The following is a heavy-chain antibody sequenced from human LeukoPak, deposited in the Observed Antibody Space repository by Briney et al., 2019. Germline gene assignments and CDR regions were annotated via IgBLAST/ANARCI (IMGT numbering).Heavy chain of an antibody. Sequence: SGPTLVKPTQTLTLTCTFSGFSLSTSGVGVGWIRQPPGKAREWLALIYWNDNKLYSPSLKSRLTITKDTSNNQVVLTMTNMDPVDTATYYCAHYGDYRFLYYFDYWGPGTLVTVSP. D-gene: IGHD4-17*01. CDR3: AHYGDYRFLYYFDY. CDR1: GFSLSTSGVG. V-gene: IGHV2-5*01. CDR2: IYWNDNK. J-gene: IGHJ4*02.